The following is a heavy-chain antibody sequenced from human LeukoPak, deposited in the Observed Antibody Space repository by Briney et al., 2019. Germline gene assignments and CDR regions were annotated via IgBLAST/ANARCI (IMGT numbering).Heavy chain of an antibody. CDR3: ATRSRGYSYGGFDY. D-gene: IGHD5-18*01. CDR1: GFTYDDYG. Sequence: GGSLRLSCAASGFTYDDYGMSRVRQAPGKGLEWVSGINWNGGATGYADSVKGRFTISRDNAKNSLFLQMNSLRAEDTALYYCATRSRGYSYGGFDYWGQGTLVTVSS. CDR2: INWNGGAT. J-gene: IGHJ4*02. V-gene: IGHV3-20*04.